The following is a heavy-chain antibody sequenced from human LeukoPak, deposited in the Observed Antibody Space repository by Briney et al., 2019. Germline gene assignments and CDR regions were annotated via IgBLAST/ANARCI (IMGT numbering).Heavy chain of an antibody. CDR1: GGTFISYA. V-gene: IGHV1-69*05. CDR3: ASAGYYYGSGSYYNGPFDY. CDR2: IIPIFGTA. Sequence: GASVKVSCKASGGTFISYAISWVRQARGQGLEWMGRIIPIFGTANYAQKFQGRVTITTDESTSTAYMELSSLRSEDTAVYYCASAGYYYGSGSYYNGPFDYWGLGTLVTVSS. J-gene: IGHJ4*02. D-gene: IGHD3-10*01.